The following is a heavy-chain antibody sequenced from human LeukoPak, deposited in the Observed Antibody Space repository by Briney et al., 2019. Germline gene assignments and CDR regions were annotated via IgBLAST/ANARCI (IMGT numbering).Heavy chain of an antibody. J-gene: IGHJ4*02. CDR2: ISGSGGST. D-gene: IGHD2-8*01. CDR1: GFTFSSYA. CDR3: AKSHSELYVLGGEIDY. V-gene: IGHV3-23*01. Sequence: RGSLRLSCAASGFTFSSYAMSWVRQAPGKGLEWVSAISGSGGSTYYADSVKGRFTISRDNSKNTLYLQMNSLRAEDTAVYYCAKSHSELYVLGGEIDYWGQGTLVTVSS.